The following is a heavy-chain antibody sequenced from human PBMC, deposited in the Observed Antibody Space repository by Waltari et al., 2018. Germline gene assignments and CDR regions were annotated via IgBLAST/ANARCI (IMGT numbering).Heavy chain of an antibody. V-gene: IGHV1-69*01. CDR1: GATFRRYA. J-gene: IGHJ3*02. CDR3: ARDLIAWTHRPDAFDI. D-gene: IGHD3-16*02. Sequence: QVQLVQSGAEVTKPGSSVKVSCKASGATFRRYAISWVRRGPGQGLEWMGGIIPIFGTANHAQKFQGRVTITADESTSTAYMELSSLRSEDTAVYYCARDLIAWTHRPDAFDIWGQGTMVTVSS. CDR2: IIPIFGTA.